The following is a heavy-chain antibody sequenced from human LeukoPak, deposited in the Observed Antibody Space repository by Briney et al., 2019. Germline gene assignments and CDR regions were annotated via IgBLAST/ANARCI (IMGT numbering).Heavy chain of an antibody. CDR3: ARGGLDGWIHLWPSSHFDY. D-gene: IGHD5-18*01. Sequence: GGSLRLSCAASGFTFSSSWMNWVRQAPWKGLEWVANIKQDGSETYYVDSVKGRFTISRDNARNSLYLQMSSLRAEDTAVYYCARGGLDGWIHLWPSSHFDYWGQGTLVTVSS. V-gene: IGHV3-7*01. CDR2: IKQDGSET. J-gene: IGHJ4*02. CDR1: GFTFSSSW.